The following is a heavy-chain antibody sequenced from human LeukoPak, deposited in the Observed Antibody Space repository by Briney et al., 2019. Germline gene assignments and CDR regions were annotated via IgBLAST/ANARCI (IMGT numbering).Heavy chain of an antibody. D-gene: IGHD1-14*01. CDR2: FNHSGST. Sequence: PSETLSLNCAVYGGSFSGYSWTWIRQPPGKGLEWIGEFNHSGSTNYNPSLKSRVTISVDTSKNQFSLKLSSVTAADTAVYYCARLITWAYYFDYWGQGTLVTVSS. CDR1: GGSFSGYS. V-gene: IGHV4-34*01. CDR3: ARLITWAYYFDY. J-gene: IGHJ4*02.